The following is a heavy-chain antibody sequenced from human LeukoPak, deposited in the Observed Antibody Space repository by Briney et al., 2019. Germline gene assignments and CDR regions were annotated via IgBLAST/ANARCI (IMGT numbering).Heavy chain of an antibody. D-gene: IGHD3-3*01. V-gene: IGHV1-2*02. CDR2: INPNSGGT. J-gene: IGHJ4*02. CDR1: GYTFTGYY. Sequence: ASVKVSCKASGYTFTGYYMHWVRQAPGQGLEWMGWINPNSGGTNYAQKFQGRVTMTRDTSISTAYMELSRLRSDDTAVYYCARVIRPRITIFGVVIEGFDYWGQGTLVTVSS. CDR3: ARVIRPRITIFGVVIEGFDY.